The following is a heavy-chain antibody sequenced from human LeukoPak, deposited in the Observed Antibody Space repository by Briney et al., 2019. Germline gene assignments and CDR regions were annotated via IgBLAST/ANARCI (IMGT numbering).Heavy chain of an antibody. V-gene: IGHV4-30-2*01. CDR1: GGSISSGDYY. Sequence: SQTLSLTCTVSGGSISSGDYYWSWIRQPPGKGLEWIGYIYHTGSTYYNPSLASRVTISVDTSKNQFSLKLSSVTAADTAVYYCARDGQSKYYYYGMDVWGQGTTVTVSS. J-gene: IGHJ6*02. CDR2: IYHTGST. CDR3: ARDGQSKYYYYGMDV.